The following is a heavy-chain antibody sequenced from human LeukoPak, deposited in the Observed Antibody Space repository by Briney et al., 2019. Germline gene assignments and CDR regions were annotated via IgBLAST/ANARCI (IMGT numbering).Heavy chain of an antibody. V-gene: IGHV3-30*02. D-gene: IGHD2-2*01. J-gene: IGHJ4*02. CDR2: IRYHGRNI. Sequence: GGSLRLSCAASGFTFSSYGMHWVRQAPGKGLEWVAYIRYHGRNINYADSVKGRFTISRDNSKDTLFLQMSSLRAEDTAVYYCAKVLTGYCGSTSCPFDSWGQGTPVTVSS. CDR1: GFTFSSYG. CDR3: AKVLTGYCGSTSCPFDS.